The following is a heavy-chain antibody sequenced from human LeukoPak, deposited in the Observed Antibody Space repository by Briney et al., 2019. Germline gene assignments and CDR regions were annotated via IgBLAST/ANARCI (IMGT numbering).Heavy chain of an antibody. CDR3: ARVNGNWNYLWSHYYYYYYMDV. J-gene: IGHJ6*03. V-gene: IGHV4-34*01. CDR2: INHSGST. CDR1: GGSFSGYY. D-gene: IGHD1-7*01. Sequence: SETLSLTCAVYGGSFSGYYWSWIRQPPGKGLEWIGEINHSGSTNYNPSLKSRVTISVDTSKNQFSLKLSSVTAADTAVYYCARVNGNWNYLWSHYYYYYYMDVWGKGTTVTVSS.